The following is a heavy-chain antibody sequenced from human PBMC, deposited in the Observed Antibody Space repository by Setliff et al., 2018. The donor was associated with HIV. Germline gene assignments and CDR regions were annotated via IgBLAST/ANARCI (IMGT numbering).Heavy chain of an antibody. Sequence: PLGKALEWLALIYWDDEKRYSPSLKSRLTITKDILKNQVVLTLTNMDPVDTATYYCAHSRCSGGSCYAESGFDYWGQGTLVTVSS. V-gene: IGHV2-5*02. CDR3: AHSRCSGGSCYAESGFDY. D-gene: IGHD2-15*01. CDR2: IYWDDEK. J-gene: IGHJ4*02.